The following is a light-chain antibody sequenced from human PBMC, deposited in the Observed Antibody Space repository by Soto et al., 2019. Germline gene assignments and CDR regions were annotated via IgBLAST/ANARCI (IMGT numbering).Light chain of an antibody. CDR1: QTISIY. Sequence: DIPMTQSPSSLSASVGDRVTITCRASQTISIYLNWYQQKPGKAPKLLIYTASNLQSGAPSRFSGSGSGTDFTLTITSLQPEDFATYYCQQSYSSPWTFGQGTRVEIK. CDR2: TAS. V-gene: IGKV1-39*01. J-gene: IGKJ1*01. CDR3: QQSYSSPWT.